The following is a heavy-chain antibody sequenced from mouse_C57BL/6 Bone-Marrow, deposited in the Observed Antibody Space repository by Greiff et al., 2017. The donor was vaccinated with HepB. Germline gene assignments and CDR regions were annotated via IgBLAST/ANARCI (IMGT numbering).Heavy chain of an antibody. CDR3: ARGGSYYYGSSCGCCDY. CDR2: IYPRSGNT. CDR1: GYTFTSYG. V-gene: IGHV1-81*01. J-gene: IGHJ2*01. D-gene: IGHD1-1*01. Sequence: QVQLQQSGAELARPGASVKLSCTASGYTFTSYGISWVKQRTGQGLEWIGEIYPRSGNTYYNEKFKGKATLTADKSSSNAYMELSSLTSEDSAVYFCARGGSYYYGSSCGCCDYWGQGTTLTVSA.